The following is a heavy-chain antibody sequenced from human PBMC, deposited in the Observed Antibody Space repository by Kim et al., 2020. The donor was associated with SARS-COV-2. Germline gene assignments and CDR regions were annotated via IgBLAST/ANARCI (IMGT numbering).Heavy chain of an antibody. J-gene: IGHJ6*02. D-gene: IGHD6-13*01. CDR1: GGSISSSSYY. CDR2: IYYSGST. Sequence: SETLSLTCTVSGGSISSSSYYWGWIRQPPGKGLEWIGSIYYSGSTYYNPSLKSRVTISVDTAKNQFSLKLSSVTAADTAVYYCANQGSSWYSHYGMDVWGQGTTVTVSS. V-gene: IGHV4-39*01. CDR3: ANQGSSWYSHYGMDV.